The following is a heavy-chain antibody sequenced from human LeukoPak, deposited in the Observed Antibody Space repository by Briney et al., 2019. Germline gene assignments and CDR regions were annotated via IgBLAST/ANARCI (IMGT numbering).Heavy chain of an antibody. Sequence: TPSETLSLTCDVSGVSINTCCHYWTWIRQPPGKGLEWIGYKYYSGSTRYNSSLRSRLTISLDSSKNQFSLRLTSVTAADTAVYYCARGRSYGFDFDSWGPGTLVIVSS. CDR2: KYYSGST. CDR1: GVSINTCCHY. CDR3: ARGRSYGFDFDS. D-gene: IGHD5-18*01. V-gene: IGHV4-61*01. J-gene: IGHJ4*02.